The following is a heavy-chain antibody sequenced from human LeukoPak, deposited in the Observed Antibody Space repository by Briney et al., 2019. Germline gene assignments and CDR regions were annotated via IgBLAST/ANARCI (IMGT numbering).Heavy chain of an antibody. CDR2: ISYDGSNK. CDR3: ARGRITMVRGVIIPVDY. CDR1: GVTFSSYG. J-gene: IGHJ4*02. V-gene: IGHV3-30-3*01. D-gene: IGHD3-10*01. Sequence: PAGSLRLSCAASGVTFSSYGMSWVRQAPGKGLEWVAVISYDGSNKYYADSVKGRFTISRDNSKNTLYLQMNSLRAEDTAVYYCARGRITMVRGVIIPVDYWGQGTLVTVSS.